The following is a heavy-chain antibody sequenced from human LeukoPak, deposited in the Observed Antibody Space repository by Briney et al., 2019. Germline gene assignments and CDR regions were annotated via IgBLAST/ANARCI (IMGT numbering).Heavy chain of an antibody. J-gene: IGHJ4*02. CDR1: GYIFTSFW. CDR3: ATSSHGDYVDY. D-gene: IGHD6-6*01. Sequence: GESLKISCKGSGYIFTSFWIGWVRQMPGKGLEWMGIIYPTDSDTRYSPSFQGQVTISADKSTSTAYLRWTSLKASDTAMYYCATSSHGDYVDYWGQGTLVTVSS. V-gene: IGHV5-51*01. CDR2: IYPTDSDT.